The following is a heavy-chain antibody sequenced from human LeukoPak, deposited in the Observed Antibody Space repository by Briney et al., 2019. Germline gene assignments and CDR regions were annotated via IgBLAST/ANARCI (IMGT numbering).Heavy chain of an antibody. V-gene: IGHV3-48*04. CDR1: RFTFSSYS. D-gene: IGHD3-22*01. CDR2: ISSSSSTI. CDR3: ARDRNYYDSNGYSEDY. Sequence: PGGSLRLSCAASRFTFSSYSMNWVRQAPGKGLEWVSYISSSSSTIYYADSVKGRFTISRDNAKNSLYLQMNSLRAEDTAVYYCARDRNYYDSNGYSEDYWGQGTLVTVSS. J-gene: IGHJ4*02.